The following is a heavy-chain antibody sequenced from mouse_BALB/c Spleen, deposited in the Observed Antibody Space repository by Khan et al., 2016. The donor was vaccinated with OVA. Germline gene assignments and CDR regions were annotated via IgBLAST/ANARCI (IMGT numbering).Heavy chain of an antibody. D-gene: IGHD1-2*01. J-gene: IGHJ2*01. Sequence: DVQLQESGPGLVKPSQSLSLTCTVTGYSITSGYGWNWIRQFPGNKLEWMGYISYSGSTNYNPSLKSRISITLDTSQNQFFLQLNSVTTEDTATYYCARTARIKYWGQGTTLTVSS. CDR3: ARTARIKY. V-gene: IGHV3-2*02. CDR1: GYSITSGYG. CDR2: ISYSGST.